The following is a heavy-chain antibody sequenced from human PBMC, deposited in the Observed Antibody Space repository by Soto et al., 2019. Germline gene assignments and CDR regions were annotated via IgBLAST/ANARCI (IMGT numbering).Heavy chain of an antibody. V-gene: IGHV1-46*03. J-gene: IGHJ6*03. D-gene: IGHD3-3*01. Sequence: ASVKVSCKASGYTFTSYYMHWVRQAPGQGLEWMGIINPSGGSTSYAQKFQGRVTMTRDTSTGTVYMELSSLRSEDTAVYYCAITIFGVVIDYYYMDVWGKGTTVTVSS. CDR3: AITIFGVVIDYYYMDV. CDR2: INPSGGST. CDR1: GYTFTSYY.